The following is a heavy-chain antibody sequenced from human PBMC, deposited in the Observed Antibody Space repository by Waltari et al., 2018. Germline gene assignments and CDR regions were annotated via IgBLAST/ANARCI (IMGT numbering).Heavy chain of an antibody. CDR1: GGSISSSSYY. CDR2: IYYSGGT. J-gene: IGHJ4*02. D-gene: IGHD6-13*01. CDR3: ARDTGGSSSWYKVDYFDY. V-gene: IGHV4-39*07. Sequence: QLQLQESGPGLVKPSETLSLPCTVSGGSISSSSYYWGWIRQPPGKGLEWIGSIYYSGGTYYNPSLKSRVTISVDTSKNQFSLKLSSVTAADTAVYYCARDTGGSSSWYKVDYFDYWGQGTLVTVSS.